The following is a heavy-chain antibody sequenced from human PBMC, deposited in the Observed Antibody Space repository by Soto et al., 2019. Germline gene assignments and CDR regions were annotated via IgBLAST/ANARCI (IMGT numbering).Heavy chain of an antibody. D-gene: IGHD3-3*01. CDR1: GYTFTSYA. Sequence: ASVKVSCKASGYTFTSYAMHWVRQAPGQRLEWMGCINAGIVNTKYSQKFQGRVTITRDTSASTAYMELSSLRSEDTAVYYFARDYDFWSGYYSDDNWFDPWGQGTLVTVSS. CDR2: INAGIVNT. CDR3: ARDYDFWSGYYSDDNWFDP. V-gene: IGHV1-3*01. J-gene: IGHJ5*02.